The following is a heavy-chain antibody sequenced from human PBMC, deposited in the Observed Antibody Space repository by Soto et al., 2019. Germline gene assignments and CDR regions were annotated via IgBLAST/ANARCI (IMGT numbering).Heavy chain of an antibody. Sequence: ASVKVSCKASGYTFTSYDINWVRQATGQGLEWMGWMNPNSGNTGYAQKFQGRVTMTRNTSISTAYMELSSLRSEDTAVYYCARILTEYCTNGVCYWFDPWGQGTLVTVSS. J-gene: IGHJ5*02. CDR1: GYTFTSYD. D-gene: IGHD2-8*01. V-gene: IGHV1-8*01. CDR2: MNPNSGNT. CDR3: ARILTEYCTNGVCYWFDP.